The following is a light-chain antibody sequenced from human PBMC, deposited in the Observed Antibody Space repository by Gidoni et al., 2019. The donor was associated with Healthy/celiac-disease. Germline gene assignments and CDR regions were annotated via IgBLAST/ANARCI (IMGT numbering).Light chain of an antibody. CDR1: QSVSSN. Sequence: EIVMTQSPATLSVSPGERATLSCRASQSVSSNLAWYQQKPGQAPRLLIYGASPRATGIPARFSGSGSGTEFTLTISSLQSEDFAVYYCQQYNNWAHGFTFGPGTKVDIK. J-gene: IGKJ3*01. CDR3: QQYNNWAHGFT. CDR2: GAS. V-gene: IGKV3-15*01.